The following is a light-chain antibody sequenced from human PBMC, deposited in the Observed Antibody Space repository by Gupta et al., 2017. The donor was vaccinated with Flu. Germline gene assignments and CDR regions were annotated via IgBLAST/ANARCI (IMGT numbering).Light chain of an antibody. CDR2: AAS. J-gene: IGKJ2*01. CDR1: KGISGY. CDR3: QQVNSYPYT. V-gene: IGKV1-9*01. Sequence: GDIVTITVRASKGISGYFGWYQKKPGKAPNLLIYAASNLQSGVPSRFSGSGAGRQFTLTIRSLQPEDFATYFCQQVNSYPYTFGQGTKLEIK.